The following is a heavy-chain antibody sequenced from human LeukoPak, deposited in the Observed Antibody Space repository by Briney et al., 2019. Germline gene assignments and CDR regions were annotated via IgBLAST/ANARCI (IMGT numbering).Heavy chain of an antibody. Sequence: AASVKVSCKASGYTFTSYAMNWVRQAPGQGLEWVGTIHPEGETTTYGQKFQGRVTMTCDTSTSTVYMDLSSLRSEDTAVYYCAREAIAAGKNFDYWGQGTQVTVSS. CDR1: GYTFTSYA. CDR2: IHPEGETT. J-gene: IGHJ4*02. D-gene: IGHD6-25*01. V-gene: IGHV1-46*01. CDR3: AREAIAAGKNFDY.